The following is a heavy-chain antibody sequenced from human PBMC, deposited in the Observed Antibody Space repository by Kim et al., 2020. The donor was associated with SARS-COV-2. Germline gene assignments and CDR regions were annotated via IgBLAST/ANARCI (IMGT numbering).Heavy chain of an antibody. CDR2: INPSGGST. Sequence: ASVKVSCKASGYTFTSYYMHWVRQAPGQGLEWMGIINPSGGSTSYAQKFQGRVTMTRDTSTSTVYMELSSLRSEDTAVYYCARAPLRWLQLGWFDYWGQGTLVTVSS. D-gene: IGHD5-12*01. CDR3: ARAPLRWLQLGWFDY. CDR1: GYTFTSYY. J-gene: IGHJ4*02. V-gene: IGHV1-46*01.